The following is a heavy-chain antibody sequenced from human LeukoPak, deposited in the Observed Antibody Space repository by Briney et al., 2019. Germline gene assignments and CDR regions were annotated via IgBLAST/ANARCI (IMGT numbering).Heavy chain of an antibody. D-gene: IGHD5-12*01. CDR3: TLLGYGHDY. J-gene: IGHJ4*02. CDR2: INHSGST. Sequence: SETLCLTCAVYGGSFSGYYWSWIRQPPGKGLEWIGEINHSGSTNYNPSLKSRVTISVDTSKNQFSLKLSSVTAADTAVYYCTLLGYGHDYWGQGTLVSVSS. CDR1: GGSFSGYY. V-gene: IGHV4-34*01.